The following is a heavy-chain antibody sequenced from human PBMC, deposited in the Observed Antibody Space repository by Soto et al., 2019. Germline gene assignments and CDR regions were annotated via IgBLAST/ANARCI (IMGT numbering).Heavy chain of an antibody. CDR1: GFTFSSYW. D-gene: IGHD4-17*01. CDR3: ARDGLGDYNDAFDI. V-gene: IGHV3-7*01. Sequence: EVQLVESGGGLVQPGGSLRLSCAASGFTFSSYWMSWVRQAPGKGLEWVANIKQDGSEKYYVDSVKGRFTISRDNAKNSLYLQMNSQRAEDTAVYYCARDGLGDYNDAFDIWGQGTMVTVSS. CDR2: IKQDGSEK. J-gene: IGHJ3*02.